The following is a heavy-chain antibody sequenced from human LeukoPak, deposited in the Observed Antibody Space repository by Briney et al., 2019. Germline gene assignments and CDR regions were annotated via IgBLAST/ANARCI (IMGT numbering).Heavy chain of an antibody. D-gene: IGHD5-24*01. J-gene: IGHJ4*02. CDR1: GFTFSSYA. CDR2: ISGSGIST. V-gene: IGHV3-23*01. Sequence: GGSLRLSCAASGFTFSSYAMSWVRQAPGKGLEWVSAISGSGISTDSADSVKGRFTISRDNSKNTLYLQINSLRAEDTAVYYCAKEGRSLQTYWGQGTLVTVSS. CDR3: AKEGRSLQTY.